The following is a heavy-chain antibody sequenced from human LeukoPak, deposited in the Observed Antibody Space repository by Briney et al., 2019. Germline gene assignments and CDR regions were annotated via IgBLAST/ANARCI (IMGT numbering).Heavy chain of an antibody. J-gene: IGHJ4*02. Sequence: SETLSLTCTVSGGSISSSSYYWGWIRQPPGKGLEWIGSIYYSGSTYYNPSLKSRVTISVDTSKNQFSLKLSSVTAADTAVYYCARDREAAAGQYFDYWGQGTLVTVSS. CDR1: GGSISSSSYY. V-gene: IGHV4-39*07. D-gene: IGHD6-13*01. CDR3: ARDREAAAGQYFDY. CDR2: IYYSGST.